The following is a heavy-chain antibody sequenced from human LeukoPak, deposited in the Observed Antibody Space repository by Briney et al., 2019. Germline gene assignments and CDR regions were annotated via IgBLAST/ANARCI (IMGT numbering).Heavy chain of an antibody. Sequence: NPGESLRLSCAASGFTFSSYGLNWVRQAPGKGLEWVSTISSGGHIYYEDSVKGRFTISRDNAKNSLYLQMNSLRAEDTAVYYCARDQDGGKYYYESSGYSHRGQGILVTVSS. D-gene: IGHD3-22*01. CDR2: ISSGGHI. J-gene: IGHJ4*02. CDR3: ARDQDGGKYYYESSGYSH. CDR1: GFTFSSYG. V-gene: IGHV3-21*01.